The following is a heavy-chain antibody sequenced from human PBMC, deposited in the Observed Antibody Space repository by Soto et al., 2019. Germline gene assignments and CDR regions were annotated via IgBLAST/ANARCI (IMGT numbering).Heavy chain of an antibody. Sequence: SETLYLTCACSGCSISSNNWWSWVRQAPGKGLEWIGEIYHSGRTSYNPSLRSRVTMSVDKSKNQFSLIVTSVTAADTAVYYCTKDGSGHPYYSDNWGPGNLVTVSS. J-gene: IGHJ4*02. CDR1: GCSISSNNW. D-gene: IGHD3-3*01. V-gene: IGHV4-4*02. CDR2: IYHSGRT. CDR3: TKDGSGHPYYSDN.